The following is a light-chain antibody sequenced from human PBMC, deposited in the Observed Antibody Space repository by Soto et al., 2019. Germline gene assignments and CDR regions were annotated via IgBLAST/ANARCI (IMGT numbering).Light chain of an antibody. CDR1: SSNIGNNA. J-gene: IGLJ2*01. CDR2: YDD. V-gene: IGLV1-36*01. CDR3: AAWDDSLNGVV. Sequence: QSVLTQPPSVSEAPRQRVTISCSGSSSNIGNNAVNWYQQLPGKAPKLLIYYDDLLPSGVSDRFSGSKSGTSASLAISGLHSDDEAYYYCAAWDDSLNGVVFGGGTKVTVL.